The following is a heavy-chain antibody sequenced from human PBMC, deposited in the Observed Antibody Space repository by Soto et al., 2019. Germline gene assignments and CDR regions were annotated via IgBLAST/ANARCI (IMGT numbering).Heavy chain of an antibody. CDR1: GFTFNSYW. Sequence: EVQLVESGGGLVQPGGSLRLSCAASGFTFNSYWMSWVRQAPGKGLEWVANIKQDGSEKYYVDSVKGRFTISRDNAKNSLYLQMNSLRAEDTAVYYCARGNLGYSGYDHYYYYGMDVWGQGTTVTVSS. CDR2: IKQDGSEK. V-gene: IGHV3-7*05. CDR3: ARGNLGYSGYDHYYYYGMDV. D-gene: IGHD5-12*01. J-gene: IGHJ6*02.